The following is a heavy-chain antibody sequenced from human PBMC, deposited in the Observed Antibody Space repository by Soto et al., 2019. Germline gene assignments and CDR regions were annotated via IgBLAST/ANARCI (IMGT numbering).Heavy chain of an antibody. D-gene: IGHD2-21*01. CDR3: ASSRPGGIFHF. J-gene: IGHJ4*02. V-gene: IGHV3-72*01. Sequence: EMQLVESGGGLVQPGGSLRLTCVASGLSFSYYHMDWVRQAPGKGLEWIGRARNDPNDRTRDYAASVRGRFTTSRDDSKNSFYLQMNSLKTEDTAIYYCASSRPGGIFHFWGKGTLVTVSS. CDR2: ARNDPNDRTR. CDR1: GLSFSYYH.